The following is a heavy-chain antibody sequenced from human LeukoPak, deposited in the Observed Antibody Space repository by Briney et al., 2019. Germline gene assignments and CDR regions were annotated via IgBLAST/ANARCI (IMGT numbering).Heavy chain of an antibody. CDR3: ARVRSGYSGYADY. V-gene: IGHV4-30-4*08. J-gene: IGHJ4*02. CDR1: GGSISSGDYY. CDR2: INHSGST. Sequence: KPSQTLSLTCTVSGGSISSGDYYWSWIRQPPGKGLEWIGEINHSGSTNYNPSLKSRVTISVDTSKNQFSLKLSSVTAADTAVYYCARVRSGYSGYADYWGQGTLVTVSS. D-gene: IGHD5-12*01.